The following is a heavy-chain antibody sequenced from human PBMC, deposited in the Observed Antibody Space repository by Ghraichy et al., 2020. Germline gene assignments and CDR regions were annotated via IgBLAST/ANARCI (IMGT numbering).Heavy chain of an antibody. Sequence: GGSLRLSCAASGFTFSSYGMHWVRQAPGKGLEWVAVIWYDGSNKYYADSVKGRFTISRDNSKNTLYLQMNSLRAEDTAVYYCAREPHYYDSSGYPDYWGQGTLVTVSS. D-gene: IGHD3-22*01. CDR2: IWYDGSNK. V-gene: IGHV3-33*01. CDR1: GFTFSSYG. J-gene: IGHJ4*02. CDR3: AREPHYYDSSGYPDY.